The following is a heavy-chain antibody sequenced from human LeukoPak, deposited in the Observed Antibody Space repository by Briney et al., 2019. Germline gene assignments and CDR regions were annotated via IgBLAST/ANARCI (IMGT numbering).Heavy chain of an antibody. CDR1: GGSFSGYY. CDR3: ARGLGSGSYFGY. CDR2: INPSGST. J-gene: IGHJ4*02. V-gene: IGHV4-34*01. Sequence: SETLSLTCTVYGGSFSGYYWTWIRQPPGKGLEWIGDINPSGSTNYNPSLKSRVTISVDTSKNQFSLKLNSLTAADTSLYYCARGLGSGSYFGYWGQGTLVTVSS. D-gene: IGHD3-10*01.